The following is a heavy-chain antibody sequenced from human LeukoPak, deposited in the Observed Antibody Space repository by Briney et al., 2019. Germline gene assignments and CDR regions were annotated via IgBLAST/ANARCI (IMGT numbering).Heavy chain of an antibody. Sequence: GRSLRLSCATSGFTLDDYAMHWVRQVPGRGLEWVSGINKNSGIIGYADSVKGRFTISRDNAKNFLYLLMNSLRAEDTALYFCAKADCGDACYLIDSWGQGTLVTVSS. V-gene: IGHV3-9*01. J-gene: IGHJ4*02. CDR2: INKNSGII. D-gene: IGHD2-21*02. CDR1: GFTLDDYA. CDR3: AKADCGDACYLIDS.